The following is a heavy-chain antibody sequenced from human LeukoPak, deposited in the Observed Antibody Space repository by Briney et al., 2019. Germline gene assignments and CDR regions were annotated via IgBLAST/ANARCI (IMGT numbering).Heavy chain of an antibody. CDR3: ARTVPQWLVQGAFDY. CDR2: ISGSSSYI. J-gene: IGHJ4*02. D-gene: IGHD6-19*01. V-gene: IGHV3-21*01. Sequence: GGSLRLSCAASGFIFSTYSMNWVRQAPGKGLEWVSSISGSSSYIYYADSVKGRFTISRDNAKNSLYLQMNSLRAEDTAVYFCARTVPQWLVQGAFDYWGQGTLVTVSS. CDR1: GFIFSTYS.